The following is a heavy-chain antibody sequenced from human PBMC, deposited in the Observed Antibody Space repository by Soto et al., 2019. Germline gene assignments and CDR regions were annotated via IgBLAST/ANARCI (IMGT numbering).Heavy chain of an antibody. D-gene: IGHD6-19*01. CDR1: GGSVSSGSYY. Sequence: SETLSLTCTVSGGSVSSGSYYWSWIRQPPGKGLEWIGYIYYSGSTNYNPSLKSRVTISVDTSKNQFSLKLSSVTAADTAVYYCARDNSGWVDYWGQGTLVIVSS. J-gene: IGHJ4*02. CDR3: ARDNSGWVDY. CDR2: IYYSGST. V-gene: IGHV4-61*01.